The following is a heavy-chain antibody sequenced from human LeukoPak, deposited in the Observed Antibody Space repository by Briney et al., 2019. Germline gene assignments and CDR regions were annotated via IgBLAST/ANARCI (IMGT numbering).Heavy chain of an antibody. CDR3: ARVVIQPYRAFDI. J-gene: IGHJ3*02. CDR1: GYTFTSYD. CDR2: MNPNSGNT. V-gene: IGHV1-8*01. Sequence: VASVKVSCKASGYTFTSYDINWVRQATGQGLEWMGWMNPNSGNTGYAQKFQGRVTMTRNTSISTAYMELSGLGSEDTAVYYCARVVIQPYRAFDIWGQGTMVTVSS. D-gene: IGHD2/OR15-2a*01.